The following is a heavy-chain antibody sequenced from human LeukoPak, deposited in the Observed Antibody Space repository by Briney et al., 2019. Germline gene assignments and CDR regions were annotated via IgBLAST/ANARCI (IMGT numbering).Heavy chain of an antibody. D-gene: IGHD2-2*01. Sequence: PGGSLRLSCAASGFTFSSYEMNWVRQAPGKGLGWVSYISSSGSTIYYADSVKGRFTISRDNAKNSLYLQMNSLRAEDTAVYYCARESQLLRAYYYGMDVWGQGTTVTVSS. V-gene: IGHV3-48*03. CDR2: ISSSGSTI. J-gene: IGHJ6*02. CDR3: ARESQLLRAYYYGMDV. CDR1: GFTFSSYE.